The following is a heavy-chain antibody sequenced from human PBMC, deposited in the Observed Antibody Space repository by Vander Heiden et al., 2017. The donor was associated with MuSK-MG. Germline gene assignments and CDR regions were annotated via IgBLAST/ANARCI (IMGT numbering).Heavy chain of an antibody. D-gene: IGHD6-13*01. Sequence: QVQLVESGGGVVQPGRSLRLSCAASGFTLSGYGMHGVRQAPGKGREWVAVIWYDGSNKYYADAVKGRFTISRDNSKNTLYLQMNSLRAEDTAVYYCARGHSSWYSAEYFQHWGQGTLVTVSS. CDR2: IWYDGSNK. J-gene: IGHJ1*01. CDR3: ARGHSSWYSAEYFQH. CDR1: GFTLSGYG. V-gene: IGHV3-33*01.